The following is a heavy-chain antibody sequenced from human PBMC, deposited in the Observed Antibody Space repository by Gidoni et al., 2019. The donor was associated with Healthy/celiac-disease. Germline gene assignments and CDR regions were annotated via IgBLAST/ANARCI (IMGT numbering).Heavy chain of an antibody. CDR1: GFTFSSYG. CDR3: AKGQFTVEMATIGY. CDR2: ISYDGSNK. D-gene: IGHD5-12*01. V-gene: IGHV3-30*18. J-gene: IGHJ4*02. Sequence: QVQLVESGGGVVQPGRSLRLSCAASGFTFSSYGMHWVRQAPGKGLEWVAVISYDGSNKYYADSVKGRFTISRDNSKNTLYLQMNSLRAEDTAVYYCAKGQFTVEMATIGYWGQGTLVTVSS.